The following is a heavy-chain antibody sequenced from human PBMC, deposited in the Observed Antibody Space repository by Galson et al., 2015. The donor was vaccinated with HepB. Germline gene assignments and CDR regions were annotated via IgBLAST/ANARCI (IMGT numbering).Heavy chain of an antibody. J-gene: IGHJ4*02. V-gene: IGHV3-7*03. D-gene: IGHD6-19*01. CDR3: ARCSGRSGYSSGWYPDY. Sequence: SLRLSCAASGFTFSSYWMSWVRQAPGKGLEWVANIKQDGSEKYYVDSVKGRFTISRDNAKNSLYLQMNSLRAEDTAVYYCARCSGRSGYSSGWYPDYWGQGTLVTVSS. CDR2: IKQDGSEK. CDR1: GFTFSSYW.